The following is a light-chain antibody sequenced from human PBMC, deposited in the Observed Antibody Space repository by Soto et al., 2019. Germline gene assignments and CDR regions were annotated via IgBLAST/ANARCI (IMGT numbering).Light chain of an antibody. CDR1: ESVSSN. V-gene: IGKV3-15*01. CDR3: QQYNNWPTWT. J-gene: IGKJ1*01. CDR2: GAS. Sequence: EIVMTQSPATLSVSPGEGATLSCRASESVSSNLAWYQQKPGQAHRLLIYGASTRATGIPARFSGSGSWTEVTLTISSLQSEDFAVYYCQQYNNWPTWTFGQGTKVEIK.